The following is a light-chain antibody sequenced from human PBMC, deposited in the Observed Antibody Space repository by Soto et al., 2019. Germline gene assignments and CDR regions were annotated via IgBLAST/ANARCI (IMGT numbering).Light chain of an antibody. CDR1: QSINTW. CDR2: DAS. V-gene: IGKV1-5*01. J-gene: IGKJ3*01. Sequence: DIQMTQSPSTLSASVGDIVIITCRASQSINTWVAWYQQKPGKAPTILIHDASTLESGVPSRFSGSGSGTEFTLTISSLQPEDFATYYCQQYYSPSISFGPGTKVDSK. CDR3: QQYYSPSIS.